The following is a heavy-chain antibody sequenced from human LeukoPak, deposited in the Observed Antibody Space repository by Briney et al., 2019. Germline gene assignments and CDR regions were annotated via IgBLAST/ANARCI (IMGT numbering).Heavy chain of an antibody. Sequence: SETLSLTCTVSGDSINTSGYYWGWIRQPPGKGLEWIGNIYYSGNIYYNPSLRSRLTISVDTSRNQFSPKLSSVTAADTAVYYCARLPRIPVPGTHAFDVWGRGTRVTVSS. CDR3: ARLPRIPVPGTHAFDV. CDR1: GDSINTSGYY. J-gene: IGHJ3*01. D-gene: IGHD6-19*01. V-gene: IGHV4-39*01. CDR2: IYYSGNI.